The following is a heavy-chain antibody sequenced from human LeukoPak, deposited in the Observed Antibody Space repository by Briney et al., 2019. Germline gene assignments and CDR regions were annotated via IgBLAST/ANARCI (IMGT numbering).Heavy chain of an antibody. D-gene: IGHD3-10*01. Sequence: SETLSLTCAVYGGSFSGYYWSWIRQPPGKGLEWIGEINHSGSTNYNPSLKSRVTISVDTSKNQFSLKLSPVTAADTAVYYCAREGGLLWFRGNWFDPWGQGTLVTVPS. CDR1: GGSFSGYY. J-gene: IGHJ5*02. CDR3: AREGGLLWFRGNWFDP. V-gene: IGHV4-34*01. CDR2: INHSGST.